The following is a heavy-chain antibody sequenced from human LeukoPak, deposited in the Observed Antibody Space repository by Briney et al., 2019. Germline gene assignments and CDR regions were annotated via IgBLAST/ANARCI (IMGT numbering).Heavy chain of an antibody. J-gene: IGHJ5*02. CDR3: ARLAEGFDWLSVNCFAP. D-gene: IGHD3-9*01. V-gene: IGHV1-2*02. CDR2: INPNSGRT. CDR1: GYTFTGYY. Sequence: ASVKVSCKASGYTFTGYYMHWVRQAPGEGREWMGWINPNSGRTNCAQKFHAKVTMTRDTAISTAYMELRRLRSDHTAVYYGARLAEGFDWLSVNCFAPWGQGNLATVSS.